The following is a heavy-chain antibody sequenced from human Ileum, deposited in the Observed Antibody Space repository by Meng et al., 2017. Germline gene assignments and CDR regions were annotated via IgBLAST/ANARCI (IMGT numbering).Heavy chain of an antibody. J-gene: IGHJ3*02. V-gene: IGHV3-21*01. D-gene: IGHD1-14*01. CDR3: ARSDGIGSYGFKI. CDR1: GFTFRTSC. CDR2: ISWSSRYI. Sequence: GESLKISCAASGFTFRTSCMDWVLQAPGNGLEWVASISWSSRYIYYADSVKGRFSISRDDANNLLYLQMTSLSADDTAVYYCARSDGIGSYGFKIWGQGTMVTVSS.